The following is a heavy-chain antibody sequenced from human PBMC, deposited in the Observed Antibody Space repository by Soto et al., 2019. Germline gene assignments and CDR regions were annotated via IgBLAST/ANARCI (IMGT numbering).Heavy chain of an antibody. CDR2: IYYSGST. CDR3: ARDRRSLDGSGSYYSPDAFDI. V-gene: IGHV4-31*03. D-gene: IGHD3-10*01. J-gene: IGHJ3*02. CDR1: GGSISSGGYY. Sequence: PSETLSLTCTVSGGSISSGGYYWSWIRQHPGKGQEWIGYIYYSGSTYYNPSLKSRVTISVDTSKNQFSLKLSSVTAADTAVYYCARDRRSLDGSGSYYSPDAFDIWGQGTMVTVSS.